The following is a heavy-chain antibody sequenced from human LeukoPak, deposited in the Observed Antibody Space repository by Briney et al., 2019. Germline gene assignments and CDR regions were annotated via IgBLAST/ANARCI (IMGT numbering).Heavy chain of an antibody. J-gene: IGHJ4*02. CDR2: INPNSGGT. D-gene: IGHD3-22*01. V-gene: IGHV1-2*02. Sequence: ASVKVSCKASGYTFTGYYIHWVRQAPGQGLEWMGWINPNSGGTNYAQKFEGRVTMTRDTSISTAYMELRRLRSDDRAVYYCARGPPTIVVVITTGDFDSWGQGTLVTVSS. CDR3: ARGPPTIVVVITTGDFDS. CDR1: GYTFTGYY.